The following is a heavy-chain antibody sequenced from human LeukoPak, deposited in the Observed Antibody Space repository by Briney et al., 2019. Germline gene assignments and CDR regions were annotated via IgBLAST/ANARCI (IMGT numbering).Heavy chain of an antibody. D-gene: IGHD3-10*01. Sequence: GGSLRLSCAASGFTFSSYWVSWVRQAPGKGLEWVANIKQDGSEKYYVDSVKGRFTISRDNAKNSLYLQMNSLRAEDTAVYYCARAPYYGSGGVAFDIWGQGTMVTVSS. V-gene: IGHV3-7*01. CDR3: ARAPYYGSGGVAFDI. J-gene: IGHJ3*02. CDR1: GFTFSSYW. CDR2: IKQDGSEK.